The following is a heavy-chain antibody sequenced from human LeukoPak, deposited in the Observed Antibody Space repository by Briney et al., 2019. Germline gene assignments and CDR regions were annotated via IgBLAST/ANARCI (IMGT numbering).Heavy chain of an antibody. CDR3: ARGDAYNDAEYLQH. D-gene: IGHD5-24*01. Sequence: GGSLRLFCAASGFTFSSYGMHWVRQAPGKGLEWVAVIWYDGSNKYYGDSVKGRFTISRDNSKKTLYLQMNSLRVEGTAVYYCARGDAYNDAEYLQHWGQGTLVTVS. CDR1: GFTFSSYG. CDR2: IWYDGSNK. V-gene: IGHV3-33*01. J-gene: IGHJ1*01.